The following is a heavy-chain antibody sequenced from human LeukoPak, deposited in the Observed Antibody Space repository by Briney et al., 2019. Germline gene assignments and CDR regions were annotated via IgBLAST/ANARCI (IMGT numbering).Heavy chain of an antibody. Sequence: GGSLRLSCAASGFTFSSYAMHWVRQAPGKGLEWVAVISYDGSNKYYADSVKGRFTISRDNSKNTLYLQMNSLRAEDTAVYYCARDVARNYDFWSGYPEYYFDYWGQGTLVTVSS. CDR3: ARDVARNYDFWSGYPEYYFDY. V-gene: IGHV3-30-3*01. D-gene: IGHD3-3*01. J-gene: IGHJ4*02. CDR1: GFTFSSYA. CDR2: ISYDGSNK.